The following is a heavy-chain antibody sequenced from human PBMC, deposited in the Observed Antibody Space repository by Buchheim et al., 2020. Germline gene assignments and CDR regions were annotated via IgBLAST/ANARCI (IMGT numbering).Heavy chain of an antibody. V-gene: IGHV4-31*03. J-gene: IGHJ5*02. D-gene: IGHD3-10*01. CDR2: IYYSGST. CDR3: AREGGRMVRGGRPLKNWFDP. Sequence: QVQLQESGPGLVKPSQTLSLTCTVSGGSISSGGYYWSWIRQHPGKGLEWIGYIYYSGSTYYNPSLKSRVTISVDTSKNKFSLKLSSVTAADTAVYYCAREGGRMVRGGRPLKNWFDPWGQGTL. CDR1: GGSISSGGYY.